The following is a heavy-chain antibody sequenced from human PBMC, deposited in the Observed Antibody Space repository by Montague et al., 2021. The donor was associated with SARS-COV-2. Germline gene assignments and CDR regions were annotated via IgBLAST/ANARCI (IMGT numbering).Heavy chain of an antibody. CDR1: GFTFSSYG. J-gene: IGHJ3*02. CDR3: AKAYYGDYLIDAFDI. CDR2: IWYDGGNK. V-gene: IGHV3-33*06. Sequence: SLRLSCAASGFTFSSYGMHWVRQAPGKGLEWVAVIWYDGGNKYYADSVKGRFTISRDNSKNTLYLQMNSLRAEDTAVYYCAKAYYGDYLIDAFDIWGQGTMVTVSS. D-gene: IGHD4-17*01.